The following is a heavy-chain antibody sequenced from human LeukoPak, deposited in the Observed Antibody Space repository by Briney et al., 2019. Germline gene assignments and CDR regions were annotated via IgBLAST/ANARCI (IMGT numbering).Heavy chain of an antibody. CDR1: KFTFSSYE. J-gene: IGHJ6*03. D-gene: IGHD4-11*01. CDR2: ISTSGTTV. V-gene: IGHV3-48*03. Sequence: TGGSLRLSCAASKFTFSSYEMNWVRRAPGKGLEWISYISTSGTTVYYADSVRGRFTISRDNAKNSLHLQMNSLRAEDTAVYYCAGYSRSDDKDWSYFYYMDVWGKGTTVTVSS. CDR3: AGYSRSDDKDWSYFYYMDV.